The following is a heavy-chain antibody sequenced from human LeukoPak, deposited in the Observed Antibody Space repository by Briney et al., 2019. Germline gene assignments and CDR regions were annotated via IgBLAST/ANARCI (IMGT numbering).Heavy chain of an antibody. J-gene: IGHJ6*03. Sequence: SETLSLTCAVYGGSFSGYYWSWIRQPPGKGLEWIGEINHSGSTNYNPSLKSRVTISVDTSKNQFSLKLSTVTATDTAVYYCARGGGNLLPYFDPKYYYYMDVWGKGTTVTVSS. V-gene: IGHV4-34*01. CDR3: ARGGGNLLPYFDPKYYYYMDV. D-gene: IGHD3-9*01. CDR1: GGSFSGYY. CDR2: INHSGST.